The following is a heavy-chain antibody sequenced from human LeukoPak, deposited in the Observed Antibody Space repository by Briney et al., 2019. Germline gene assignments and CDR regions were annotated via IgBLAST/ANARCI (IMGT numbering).Heavy chain of an antibody. D-gene: IGHD3-9*01. CDR2: ISGSGGST. CDR3: AQIGDYDILTGYYKGPGPFDY. CDR1: GFIFSSYA. V-gene: IGHV3-23*01. Sequence: PGGSLRLSCAASGFIFSSYAMSWVRQAPGKGLEWVSTISGSGGSTYYADSVKGRFTISRDNSKNTLYLQMNSLRAEDTAVYYCAQIGDYDILTGYYKGPGPFDYWGQGTLVTVSS. J-gene: IGHJ4*02.